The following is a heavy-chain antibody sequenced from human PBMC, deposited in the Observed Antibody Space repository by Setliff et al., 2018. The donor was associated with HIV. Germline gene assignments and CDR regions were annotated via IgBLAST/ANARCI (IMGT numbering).Heavy chain of an antibody. Sequence: SETLSLTCTVSGGSITGHYWSWIRQPPGKGLEWIGSIYYSGSTYFNPSLKSRVTMYVDTSKNQFSLNLNSVTAADTAVYYCARVVKGSGYLGSYYYYMDVWGKGTTVTVSS. D-gene: IGHD3-22*01. CDR2: IYYSGST. V-gene: IGHV4-59*04. CDR1: GGSITGHY. CDR3: ARVVKGSGYLGSYYYYMDV. J-gene: IGHJ6*03.